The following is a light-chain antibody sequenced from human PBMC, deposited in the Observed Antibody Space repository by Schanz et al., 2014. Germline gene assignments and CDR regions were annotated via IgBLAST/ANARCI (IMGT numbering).Light chain of an antibody. J-gene: IGLJ7*01. CDR1: SNDIGRYDF. Sequence: QSALTQPPSASGSLGQSVTISCTGTSNDIGRYDFVSWYQQHPGKAPKLMIYAVNKRPSGVPDRFSGSKSGNTASLTVSGLQAEDEADYHCSSYADNNKEFFGGGTQLTVL. CDR3: SSYADNNKEF. V-gene: IGLV2-8*01. CDR2: AVN.